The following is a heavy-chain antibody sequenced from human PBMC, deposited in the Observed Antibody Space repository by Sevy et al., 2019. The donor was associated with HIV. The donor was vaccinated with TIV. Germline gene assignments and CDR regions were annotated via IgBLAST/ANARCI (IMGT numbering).Heavy chain of an antibody. J-gene: IGHJ6*02. V-gene: IGHV3-53*05. CDR1: GFTVSSNY. D-gene: IGHD2-15*01. Sequence: GGSLRLSCAASGFTVSSNYMSWVRQAPGKGLEWVSVIYSSGSTYYADSVKGRFTISRDNSTNTLYLQMNSLRAEDTAVYYCARVNCSGGSCYYYYGMDVWGQGTTVTVSS. CDR2: IYSSGST. CDR3: ARVNCSGGSCYYYYGMDV.